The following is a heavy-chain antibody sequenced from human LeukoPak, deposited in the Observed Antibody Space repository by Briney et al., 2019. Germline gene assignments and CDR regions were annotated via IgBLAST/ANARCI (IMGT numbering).Heavy chain of an antibody. CDR3: TKELHVAVAVADYYYFYMDV. V-gene: IGHV3-23*01. D-gene: IGHD6-19*01. Sequence: GGSLSLSCAPSGFVFSIFAMGWVRQSPGEGLEWLSTINGGGKNTFYADSVKGRFTLSRDNSKNTRYLHMDSLRPDDTAIYYCTKELHVAVAVADYYYFYMDVWGRGTGVTVSS. CDR2: INGGGKNT. J-gene: IGHJ6*03. CDR1: GFVFSIFA.